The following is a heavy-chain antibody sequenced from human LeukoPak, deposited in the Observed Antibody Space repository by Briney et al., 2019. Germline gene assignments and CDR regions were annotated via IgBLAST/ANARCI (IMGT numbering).Heavy chain of an antibody. CDR2: IYYSGST. Sequence: SETLSLTCTVSGGSISSSSYYWGWIRQPPGKGLEWIGSIYYSGSTYYNPSLKSRVTISVDTSKNQFSLKLCSVTAADTAVYYCARLGNRVGATRGAFDIWGQGTMVTVSS. CDR1: GGSISSSSYY. D-gene: IGHD1-26*01. J-gene: IGHJ3*02. CDR3: ARLGNRVGATRGAFDI. V-gene: IGHV4-39*01.